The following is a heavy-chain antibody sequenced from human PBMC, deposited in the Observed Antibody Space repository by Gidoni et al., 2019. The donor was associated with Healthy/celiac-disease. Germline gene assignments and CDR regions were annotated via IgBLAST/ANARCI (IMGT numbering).Heavy chain of an antibody. V-gene: IGHV3-23*01. Sequence: EVQLLESGGGLVQPGGSLRLSCAASGFTFSSYAMSWVRQAPGKGLEGVSAIIGSGGSIYYADSVKGRFTISRDNSKNTLYLQMSSLRAEDTAVYYCAKVAQFLPAVYYFDYWGQGTLVTVSS. D-gene: IGHD2-2*01. CDR2: IIGSGGSI. CDR3: AKVAQFLPAVYYFDY. J-gene: IGHJ4*02. CDR1: GFTFSSYA.